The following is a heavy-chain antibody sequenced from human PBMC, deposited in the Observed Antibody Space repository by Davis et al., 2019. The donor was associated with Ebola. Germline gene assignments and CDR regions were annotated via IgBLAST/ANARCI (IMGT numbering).Heavy chain of an antibody. V-gene: IGHV3-7*01. D-gene: IGHD3-10*01. CDR1: GFSFSNCW. CDR3: ARCQTMVIPLDY. Sequence: PGGSLRLSCAASGFSFSNCWMSWVRQAPGKGLEWVANIKEDGSEKYYVDSVKGRFTISRDNAKNSLYLQMNSLRAEDTAVYYCARCQTMVIPLDYWGQGTLVTVSS. CDR2: IKEDGSEK. J-gene: IGHJ4*02.